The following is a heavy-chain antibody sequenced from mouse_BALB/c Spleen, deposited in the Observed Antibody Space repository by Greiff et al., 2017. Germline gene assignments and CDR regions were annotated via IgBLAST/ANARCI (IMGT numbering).Heavy chain of an antibody. D-gene: IGHD2-4*01. Sequence: EVQRVESGPGLVKPSQTVSLTCTVTGISITTGNYRWSWIRQFPGNKLEWIGYIYYSGTITYNPSLTSRTTITRDTSKNQFFLEMNSLTAEDTATYYCAREGYDYDERGFAYWGQGTLVTVSA. V-gene: IGHV3-5*02. CDR1: GISITTGNYR. J-gene: IGHJ3*01. CDR2: IYYSGTI. CDR3: AREGYDYDERGFAY.